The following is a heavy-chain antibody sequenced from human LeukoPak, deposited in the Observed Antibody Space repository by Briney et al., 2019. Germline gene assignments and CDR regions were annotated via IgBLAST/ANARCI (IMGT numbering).Heavy chain of an antibody. Sequence: GGSLRLSCAASGFTFSSYAMHWVRQAPGKGLEWVAVISYDGSNKYYADSVKGRFTISRDNSKNTLYLQMNSLRAEDTAVYCCARDWSSHDAFDIWGQGTMVAVSS. CDR2: ISYDGSNK. V-gene: IGHV3-30-3*01. D-gene: IGHD1-26*01. CDR1: GFTFSSYA. J-gene: IGHJ3*02. CDR3: ARDWSSHDAFDI.